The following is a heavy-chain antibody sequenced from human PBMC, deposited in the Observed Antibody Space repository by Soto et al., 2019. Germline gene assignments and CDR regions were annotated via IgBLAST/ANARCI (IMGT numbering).Heavy chain of an antibody. Sequence: GGSLRLSCAASGFTFISYAMHWVRQAPGKGLEWVAVISYDGSNKYYADSVKGRFTISRDNSKNTLYLQMNSLRAEDTAVYYCQIHRRKPAFYYYGMDVWGQGTTVTVSS. J-gene: IGHJ6*02. CDR3: QIHRRKPAFYYYGMDV. CDR2: ISYDGSNK. CDR1: GFTFISYA. V-gene: IGHV3-30-3*01. D-gene: IGHD5-18*01.